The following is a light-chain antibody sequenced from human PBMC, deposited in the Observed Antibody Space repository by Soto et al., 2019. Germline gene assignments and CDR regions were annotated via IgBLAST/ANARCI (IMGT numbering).Light chain of an antibody. V-gene: IGKV3-15*01. Sequence: IVMTQSPVTLSVSPGGGATLSCRASQSAGTNLAWYQQQPGQPPRLLIYGASIRATGVPGRFSGSGSGTEFTLTISSLQSEDFAVYYCQQYNNWPPLTFGGGTKVDI. CDR1: QSAGTN. CDR2: GAS. CDR3: QQYNNWPPLT. J-gene: IGKJ4*01.